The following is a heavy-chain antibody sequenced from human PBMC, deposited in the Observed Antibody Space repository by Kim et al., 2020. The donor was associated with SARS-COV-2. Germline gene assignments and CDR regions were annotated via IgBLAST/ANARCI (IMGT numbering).Heavy chain of an antibody. CDR2: ISAYNGNT. D-gene: IGHD6-13*01. CDR3: ARRYSSSWWGDWYFDL. CDR1: GYTFTSYG. J-gene: IGHJ2*01. Sequence: ASVKVSCKASGYTFTSYGISWVRQAPGQGLEWMGWISAYNGNTNYAQKLQGRVTMTTDTSTSTAYMELRSLRSDDTAVYYCARRYSSSWWGDWYFDLWGRDTLVTVSS. V-gene: IGHV1-18*01.